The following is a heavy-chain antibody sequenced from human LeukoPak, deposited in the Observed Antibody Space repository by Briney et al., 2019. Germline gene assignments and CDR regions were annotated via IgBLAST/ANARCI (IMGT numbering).Heavy chain of an antibody. D-gene: IGHD3-22*01. CDR2: ISYDGSNK. CDR1: GSTFSSYG. V-gene: IGHV3-30*18. J-gene: IGHJ4*02. Sequence: PGGSLRLSCAASGSTFSSYGMHWVRQAPGKGLEWVAVISYDGSNKYYADSVKGRFTISRDNSKNTLYLQMNSLRAEDTAVYYCEKPSYYYDSSGYLPDYWGQGTLVTVSS. CDR3: EKPSYYYDSSGYLPDY.